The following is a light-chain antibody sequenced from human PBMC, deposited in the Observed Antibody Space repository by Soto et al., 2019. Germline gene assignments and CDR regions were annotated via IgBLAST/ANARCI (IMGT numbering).Light chain of an antibody. V-gene: IGKV1-9*01. CDR2: AAS. J-gene: IGKJ5*01. CDR1: QGSDSS. CDR3: QQLNDYPIT. Sequence: LLTHSPSSLSASVGSRLSITCRARQGSDSSFAWYQQKPGKAPKLLIYAASSLQSGVPSRFSGSGSGTDFTLTISSLQPEDFATYYCQQLNDYPITFGQGTRLEIK.